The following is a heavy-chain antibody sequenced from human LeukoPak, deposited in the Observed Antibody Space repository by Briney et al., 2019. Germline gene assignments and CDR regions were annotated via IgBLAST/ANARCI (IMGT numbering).Heavy chain of an antibody. J-gene: IGHJ4*02. CDR1: GFTFSSYS. CDR3: ARGSDYDSSGFYDY. Sequence: GGSLRLSCAASGFTFSSYSMNWVRQAPGKGLEWVSVIYSGGSTYYADSVRGRFTISRDNSKNTLFLQMNSLRAEDTAVYYCARGSDYDSSGFYDYWGQGTLVTVSS. V-gene: IGHV3-53*01. CDR2: IYSGGST. D-gene: IGHD3-22*01.